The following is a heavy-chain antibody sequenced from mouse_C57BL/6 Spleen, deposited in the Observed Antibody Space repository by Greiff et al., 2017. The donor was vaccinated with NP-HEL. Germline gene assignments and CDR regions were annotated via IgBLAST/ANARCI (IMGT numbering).Heavy chain of an antibody. D-gene: IGHD2-4*01. V-gene: IGHV1-64*01. CDR1: GYTFTSYW. J-gene: IGHJ4*01. CDR2: IHPNSGST. CDR3: ARVYYDYDGPGY. Sequence: VQLQQPGAELVKPGASVKLSCKASGYTFTSYWMHWVKQRPGQGLEWIGMIHPNSGSTNYNEKFKSKATLTVDKSSSTAYMQLSSLTSEDSAVYYCARVYYDYDGPGYWGQGTSVTVSS.